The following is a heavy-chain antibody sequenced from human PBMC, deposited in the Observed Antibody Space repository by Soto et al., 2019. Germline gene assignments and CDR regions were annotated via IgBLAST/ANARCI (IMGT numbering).Heavy chain of an antibody. CDR3: AKDYDYYDVSTGYFIGFYFDY. CDR1: GFTFTSYA. J-gene: IGHJ4*02. D-gene: IGHD3-9*01. V-gene: IGHV3-23*01. Sequence: GGSLRLSCAASGFTFTSYAMSWVRQAPGKGLEWVSGISGSGGGTYYADSVKGRFTISRDNSKNTLYLQMNSLRAEDAAVYYCAKDYDYYDVSTGYFIGFYFDYWGQGTLVTVSS. CDR2: ISGSGGGT.